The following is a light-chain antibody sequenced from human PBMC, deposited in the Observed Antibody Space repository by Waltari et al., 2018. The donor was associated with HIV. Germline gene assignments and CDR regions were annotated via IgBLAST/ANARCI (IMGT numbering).Light chain of an antibody. Sequence: DIQMTQSPPHRSASVRDRVTILCRSSQSIGKYLNWYVHKPGTAPKLLIYGASSLQSGVPSRFSGSGSGTDFALTISSLQPEDFATYYCQQSHLTPTAFGQGTKLEI. CDR1: QSIGKY. V-gene: IGKV1-39*01. CDR2: GAS. J-gene: IGKJ2*01. CDR3: QQSHLTPTA.